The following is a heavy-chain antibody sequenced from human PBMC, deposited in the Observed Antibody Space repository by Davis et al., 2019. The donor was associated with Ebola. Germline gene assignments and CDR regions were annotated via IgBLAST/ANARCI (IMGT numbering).Heavy chain of an antibody. CDR2: ISYDGSNK. Sequence: GESLKISCAASGFTFSTYAMHWVRQAPGKGLEWVAVISYDGSNKYYADSVKGRFTISRDNSKNTLYLQMNSLRAEDTAVYYCARAMIVGDWGMDVWGQGTTVTVSS. CDR1: GFTFSTYA. J-gene: IGHJ6*02. D-gene: IGHD3-22*01. V-gene: IGHV3-30-3*01. CDR3: ARAMIVGDWGMDV.